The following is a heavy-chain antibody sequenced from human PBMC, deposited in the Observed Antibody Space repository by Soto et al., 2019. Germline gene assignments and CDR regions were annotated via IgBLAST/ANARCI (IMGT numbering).Heavy chain of an antibody. CDR3: AGKRRPTAMAPFDY. CDR2: IIPIFGTA. CDR1: GGTFSSYA. J-gene: IGHJ4*02. Sequence: SVKVSCKASGGTFSSYAISWVRQAPGQGLEWMGGIIPIFGTANYAQKFQGRVTITADESTSTAYMELSSLRSEDTAVYYCAGKRRPTAMAPFDYWGQGTLVTVSS. V-gene: IGHV1-69*13. D-gene: IGHD5-18*01.